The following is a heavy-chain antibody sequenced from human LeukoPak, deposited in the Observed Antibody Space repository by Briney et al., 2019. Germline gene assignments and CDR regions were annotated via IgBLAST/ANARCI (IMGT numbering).Heavy chain of an antibody. J-gene: IGHJ5*02. D-gene: IGHD3-9*01. Sequence: ASVKVSCKASGYTFTSYDINWVRQATGQGLEWMGWMNPNSGNTGYAQKFQGRVTMTRNTSISTAYMELSSLRSEDTAVYYCASGRNYDILTGYPNWFDPWGQGTLVTASS. V-gene: IGHV1-8*01. CDR3: ASGRNYDILTGYPNWFDP. CDR2: MNPNSGNT. CDR1: GYTFTSYD.